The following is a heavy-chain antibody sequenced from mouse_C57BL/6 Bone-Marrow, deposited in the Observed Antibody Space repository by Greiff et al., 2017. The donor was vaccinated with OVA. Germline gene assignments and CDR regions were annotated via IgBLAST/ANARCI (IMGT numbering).Heavy chain of an antibody. CDR2: ISSGGDYI. J-gene: IGHJ3*01. D-gene: IGHD1-1*01. CDR3: TSVDYYYGHAWFAY. Sequence: EVMLVESGEGLVKPGGSLKLSCAASGFTFSSYAMSWVRQTPEKRLEWVAYISSGGDYIYYADTVKGRFTISRDNARNTLYLQMSSLKSEDTAVYYCTSVDYYYGHAWFAYWGQGTLVTVSA. V-gene: IGHV5-9-1*02. CDR1: GFTFSSYA.